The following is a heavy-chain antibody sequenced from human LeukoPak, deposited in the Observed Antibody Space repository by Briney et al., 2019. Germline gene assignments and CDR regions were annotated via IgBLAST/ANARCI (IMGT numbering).Heavy chain of an antibody. D-gene: IGHD3-9*01. Sequence: GGSLRLSCAASGFTFSSYSMNWVRQAPGKGLEWVSYISSSSSTIYYADSVKGRFTISRDNAKNSLYLQMNSLRAEDTAVYYCARAPADFDWLLDFDYWGQGTLVTVSS. V-gene: IGHV3-48*01. CDR1: GFTFSSYS. CDR2: ISSSSSTI. CDR3: ARAPADFDWLLDFDY. J-gene: IGHJ4*02.